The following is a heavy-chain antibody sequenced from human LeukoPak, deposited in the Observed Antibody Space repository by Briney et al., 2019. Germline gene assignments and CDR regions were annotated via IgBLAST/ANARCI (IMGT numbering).Heavy chain of an antibody. CDR2: IKQDGSEK. CDR1: GFTFSSYW. CDR3: ARVNSDYDFWSGSHRPYYYYYMDV. D-gene: IGHD3-3*01. Sequence: GGSLRLSCAASGFTFSSYWMSWVRQAPGKGLEWVANIKQDGSEKYYVDSVKGRFTISRDNAKNSLYPQMNSLRAEDTAVYYCARVNSDYDFWSGSHRPYYYYYMDVWGKGTTVTVSS. J-gene: IGHJ6*03. V-gene: IGHV3-7*01.